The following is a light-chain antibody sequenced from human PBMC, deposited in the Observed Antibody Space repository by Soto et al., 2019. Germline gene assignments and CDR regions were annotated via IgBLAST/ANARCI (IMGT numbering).Light chain of an antibody. Sequence: EMVMTQSPATQSVSPGERASLSCRAGQSIGGNLAWYQQKPGQAPRLLIYGASTRATGVPARFSGSGSRTDFTLTISSLQSEDFAIYYCHQYNNWPYTFGQGTKLEI. CDR1: QSIGGN. J-gene: IGKJ2*01. V-gene: IGKV3-15*01. CDR2: GAS. CDR3: HQYNNWPYT.